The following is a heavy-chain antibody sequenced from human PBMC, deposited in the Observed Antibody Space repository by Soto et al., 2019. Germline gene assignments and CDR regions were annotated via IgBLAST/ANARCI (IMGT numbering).Heavy chain of an antibody. Sequence: SGTLSLPCAFSGGSIRSGGYSWRWIRQPPGKGLEWIGSTYYRGSAYYSPSLKSRVTISIDSSENQLSLKLSSVTAADTAVYYCARGIKYGDYSRWFDPWGPGTLVTVSS. D-gene: IGHD4-17*01. J-gene: IGHJ5*02. CDR3: ARGIKYGDYSRWFDP. V-gene: IGHV4-30-2*03. CDR1: GGSIRSGGYS. CDR2: TYYRGSA.